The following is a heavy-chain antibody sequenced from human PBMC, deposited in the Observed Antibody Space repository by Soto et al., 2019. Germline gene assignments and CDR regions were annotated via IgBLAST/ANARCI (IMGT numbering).Heavy chain of an antibody. CDR3: ARVVAARREFSFDY. V-gene: IGHV4-59*01. CDR1: GGSISSYY. Sequence: PSETLSLTCTVSGGSISSYYWSWIRQPPGKGLEWIGYIYYSGSTNYNPSLKSRVTISVDTSKNQFSLKLSSVTAADTAVYYCARVVAARREFSFDYWGQGTLVTVSS. J-gene: IGHJ4*02. CDR2: IYYSGST. D-gene: IGHD6-6*01.